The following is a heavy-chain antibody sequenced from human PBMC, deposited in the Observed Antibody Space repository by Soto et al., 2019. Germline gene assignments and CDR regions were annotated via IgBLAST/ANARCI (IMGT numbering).Heavy chain of an antibody. J-gene: IGHJ3*02. V-gene: IGHV1-8*01. Sequence: QVQLVQAGAEVKKPGASAKVSCKASGYTFTSYDINWLRQATGPGLEWMGWMNPNSGNTGYAQKFQGRVTMTRNTSISTAYMELSSLRSEDTAVYYCARGINYYDSGDDAFEIWGPGTKVTVSS. D-gene: IGHD3-10*01. CDR1: GYTFTSYD. CDR3: ARGINYYDSGDDAFEI. CDR2: MNPNSGNT.